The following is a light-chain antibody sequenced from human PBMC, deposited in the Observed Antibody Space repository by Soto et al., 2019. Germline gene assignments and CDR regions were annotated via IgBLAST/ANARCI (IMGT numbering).Light chain of an antibody. V-gene: IGKV1-39*01. J-gene: IGKJ2*01. CDR3: QQSYSTPHT. CDR1: QSMTTA. CDR2: AAS. Sequence: DIQMTQSPSSLSASVGDRVTITCRARQSMTTALNWYQQKSGKAPKLLIYAASSLQSGVPSRFSGSGSRTEFTLTISSLQREDFAPYYCQQSYSTPHTFGQRTKLEIK.